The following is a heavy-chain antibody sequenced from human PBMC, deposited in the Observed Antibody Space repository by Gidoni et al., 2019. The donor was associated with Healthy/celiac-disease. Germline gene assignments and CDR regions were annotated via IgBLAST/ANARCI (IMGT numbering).Heavy chain of an antibody. D-gene: IGHD1-7*01. CDR2: INHSGST. J-gene: IGHJ4*02. V-gene: IGHV4-34*01. CDR1: GGSFSGYY. Sequence: QVQLQQWGAGLLKPSETLSLICAVYGGSFSGYYWSWIRQPPGKGLDWIGEINHSGSTNYNPSLKSRVTISVDTSKNQFSLKLSSVTAADTAVYYCARVRITGTTFSWGQGTLVTVSS. CDR3: ARVRITGTTFS.